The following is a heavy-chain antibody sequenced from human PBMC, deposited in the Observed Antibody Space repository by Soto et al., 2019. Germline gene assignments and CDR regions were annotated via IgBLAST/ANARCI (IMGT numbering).Heavy chain of an antibody. V-gene: IGHV4-59*01. D-gene: IGHD2-8*02. CDR2: IYYSGST. Sequence: PSETLSITFTVCGGSISSYYWSWIRQPPGKGLEWIAYIYYSGSTKYNPSLKSRVTISLDTPKNQFSLKLNSVTAADTAVYYCAREGSTGGFDYWGQGNMVTVSS. J-gene: IGHJ4*02. CDR1: GGSISSYY. CDR3: AREGSTGGFDY.